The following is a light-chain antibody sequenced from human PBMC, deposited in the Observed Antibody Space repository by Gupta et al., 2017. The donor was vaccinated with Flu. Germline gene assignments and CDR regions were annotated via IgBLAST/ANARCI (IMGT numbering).Light chain of an antibody. CDR2: DAS. J-gene: IGKJ1*01. V-gene: IGKV3-11*01. CDR3: QQRHHWPRT. Sequence: EIVLTQSPVTLSLSPGEGATLSCRASQSISNDLAWYQQKPGQAPRILIYDASNRANGIPVRFSGSGSGIDFTLTISSLEPEESAVYYCQQRHHWPRTFGQGTRVEIK. CDR1: QSISND.